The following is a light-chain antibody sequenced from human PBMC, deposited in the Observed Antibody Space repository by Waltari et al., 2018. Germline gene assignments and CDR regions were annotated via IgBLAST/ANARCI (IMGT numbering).Light chain of an antibody. Sequence: SSELTQPSSVSVSPGQTARITCSGDMLQNKYTRWFQQKPGQAPVLVLYQDSARPSGIPERFSGSSSGTTVTLTISGAQVEDEADYYCYSTTDNNLGVFGPGTRVTVL. J-gene: IGLJ1*01. V-gene: IGLV3-27*01. CDR1: MLQNKY. CDR2: QDS. CDR3: YSTTDNNLGV.